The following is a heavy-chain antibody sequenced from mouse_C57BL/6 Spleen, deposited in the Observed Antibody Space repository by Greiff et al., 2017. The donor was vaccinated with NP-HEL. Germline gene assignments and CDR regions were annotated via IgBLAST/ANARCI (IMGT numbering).Heavy chain of an antibody. CDR2: IYPRSGNT. Sequence: QVHVKQSGAELARPGASVKLSCKASGYTFTSYGISWVKQRTGQGLEWIGEIYPRSGNTYYNEKFKGKATLTADKSSSTAYMELRSLTSEDSAVYFCARSYYDYAFDYWGQGTTLTVSS. CDR1: GYTFTSYG. CDR3: ARSYYDYAFDY. J-gene: IGHJ2*01. D-gene: IGHD2-4*01. V-gene: IGHV1-81*01.